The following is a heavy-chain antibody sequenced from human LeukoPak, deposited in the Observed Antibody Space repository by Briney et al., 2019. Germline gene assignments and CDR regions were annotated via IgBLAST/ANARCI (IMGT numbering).Heavy chain of an antibody. CDR3: ARVATPPQLIYY. Sequence: GGSLRLSCTASGFTFSLYAMNWVRQAPGKGLEWVSYINSESSDILYAGSVKGLFTIDRDIAKNSLNLQMTSLRAEVTAVYCCARVATPPQLIYYWGQGTLVTVSS. D-gene: IGHD5-18*01. J-gene: IGHJ4*02. CDR2: INSESSDI. V-gene: IGHV3-21*05. CDR1: GFTFSLYA.